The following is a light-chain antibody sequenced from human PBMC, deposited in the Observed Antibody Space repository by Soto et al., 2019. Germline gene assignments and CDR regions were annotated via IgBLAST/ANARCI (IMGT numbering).Light chain of an antibody. CDR3: QHYDGSPRT. CDR1: QNVRSNY. V-gene: IGKV3-20*01. CDR2: GVF. Sequence: ETVLTQSPGTVSLSPGERATLSCTTSQNVRSNYLAWYQQKPGQAPRLLIYGVFNRATGIPDRFSGSGSGTDFTLTISGLEPEDCAVYYCQHYDGSPRTFGQGTKLEI. J-gene: IGKJ2*01.